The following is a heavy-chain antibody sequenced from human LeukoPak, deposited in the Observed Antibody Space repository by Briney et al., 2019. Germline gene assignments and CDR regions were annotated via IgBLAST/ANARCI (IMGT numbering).Heavy chain of an antibody. J-gene: IGHJ6*03. D-gene: IGHD3-3*01. V-gene: IGHV1-46*01. Sequence: GASVKVSCKVSGYTLTELSMHWVRQAPGQGLEWMGIINPSGVITSYAQKFQGRVTMTTDTSTSTAYMELRSLRSEDTAVYYCARVQGIGVVIRYYYMDVWGKGTTVTVSS. CDR1: GYTLTELS. CDR2: INPSGVIT. CDR3: ARVQGIGVVIRYYYMDV.